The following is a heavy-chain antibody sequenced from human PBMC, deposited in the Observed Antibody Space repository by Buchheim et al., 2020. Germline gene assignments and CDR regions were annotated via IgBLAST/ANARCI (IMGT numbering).Heavy chain of an antibody. CDR3: ARDQPNDCGGDCYLRYFDY. Sequence: QVQLVQSGAEVKKPGSSVKVSCKASGGTFSSYAISWVRQVPGQGLEWMGRIIPILGMADYAQKFKGRVTITADKSTSTAYMELSSLRSEDTAVYYCARDQPNDCGGDCYLRYFDYWGQGTL. CDR2: IIPILGMA. V-gene: IGHV1-69*04. D-gene: IGHD2-21*02. CDR1: GGTFSSYA. J-gene: IGHJ4*02.